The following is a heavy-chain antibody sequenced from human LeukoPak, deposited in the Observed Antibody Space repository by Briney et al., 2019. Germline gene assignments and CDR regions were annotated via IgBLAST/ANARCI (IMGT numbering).Heavy chain of an antibody. Sequence: GGSLRLSCAASGFTFSSYAMSWVRQAPGTGLEWVSAISGSGGSTYYADSVKGRFTISRDNSKNTLYLQMNSLRAEDTAVYYCAKDGGYSYGYFDYWGQGTLVTVSS. CDR2: ISGSGGST. J-gene: IGHJ4*02. V-gene: IGHV3-23*01. CDR1: GFTFSSYA. D-gene: IGHD5-18*01. CDR3: AKDGGYSYGYFDY.